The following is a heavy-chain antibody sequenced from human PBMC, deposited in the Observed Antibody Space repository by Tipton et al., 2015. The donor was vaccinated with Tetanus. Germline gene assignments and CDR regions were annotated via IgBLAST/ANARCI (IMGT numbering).Heavy chain of an antibody. CDR3: ARANYDFPKKGPFDS. D-gene: IGHD3-3*01. V-gene: IGHV4-61*01. CDR1: GGSVRSGSYY. CDR2: VSYSGST. J-gene: IGHJ4*02. Sequence: TLSLTCTVSGGSVRSGSYYWNWIRQPPGKGLEWIGYVSYSGSTNSNYSLKSRITISQDTSKNQFSLRLTSVTAADTAVYYCARANYDFPKKGPFDSWGQGTL.